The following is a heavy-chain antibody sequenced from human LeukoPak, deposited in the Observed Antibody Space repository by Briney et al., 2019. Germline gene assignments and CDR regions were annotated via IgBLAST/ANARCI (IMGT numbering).Heavy chain of an antibody. CDR2: INHDGSHT. J-gene: IGHJ4*02. CDR3: AKYLSRAFDC. CDR1: GSTLSNNW. V-gene: IGHV3-7*01. Sequence: GGSLSLSCAASGSTLSNNWMAWVRQAPGKGPELVAHINHDGSHTGYVDSVKGRFTISRDNSKNSLYLQLNSLRAEDTAMYYCAKYLSRAFDCWGQGSLITVSS. D-gene: IGHD2/OR15-2a*01.